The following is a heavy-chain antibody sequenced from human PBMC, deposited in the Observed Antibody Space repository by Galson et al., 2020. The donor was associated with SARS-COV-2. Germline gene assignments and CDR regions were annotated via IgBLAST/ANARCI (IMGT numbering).Heavy chain of an antibody. Sequence: SESLSLTCTVSGDTISSYYWRWIRQFPGRGLEWIGYISYSGTDYNHSLKSRVTISVDTSKKQFSLRLRSVTAADTDVYNCARQLRSSTWNDGSHWFDPGGQGTLVTVSS. CDR1: GDTISSYY. J-gene: IGHJ5*02. CDR3: ARQLRSSTWNDGSHWFDP. V-gene: IGHV4-59*01. CDR2: ISYSGT. D-gene: IGHD6-13*01.